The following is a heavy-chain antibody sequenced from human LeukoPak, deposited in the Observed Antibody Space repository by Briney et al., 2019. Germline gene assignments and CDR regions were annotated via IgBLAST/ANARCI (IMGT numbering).Heavy chain of an antibody. J-gene: IGHJ3*02. CDR2: IYYSGST. CDR1: GGSFSGYY. Sequence: SETLPLTCAVYGGSFSGYYWSWIRQPPGKGLEWIGYIYYSGSTNYNPSLKSRVTISVDTSKNQFSLKLSSVTAADTAVYYCARGIPGPGDAFDIWGQGTMVTVSS. CDR3: ARGIPGPGDAFDI. V-gene: IGHV4-59*01.